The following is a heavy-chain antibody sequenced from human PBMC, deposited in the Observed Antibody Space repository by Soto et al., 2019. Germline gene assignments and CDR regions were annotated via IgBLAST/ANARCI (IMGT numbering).Heavy chain of an antibody. Sequence: GGSLRLSCAASGFTFSTYAMTWVRQGPGKGLEWVSYISGGGGSTHYADSVKGRFTISRDNSKNTVYLQMNSLRAEDTAVYYCAKTLCATDVWGTATTVTVSS. V-gene: IGHV3-23*01. J-gene: IGHJ6*04. CDR2: ISGGGGST. CDR1: GFTFSTYA. CDR3: AKTLCATDV. D-gene: IGHD1-26*01.